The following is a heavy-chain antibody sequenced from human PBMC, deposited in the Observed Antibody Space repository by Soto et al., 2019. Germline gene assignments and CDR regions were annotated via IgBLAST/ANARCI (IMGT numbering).Heavy chain of an antibody. Sequence: GSLRPSCDTFGFMFTTSGMHWVRQAPGKGLEWVSGIWLDGSERYYSDSVKGRFTISRDNSKNMLFLEMNSLRVEDTAVYFCARDASGTTSFLVSWGQGALVTVSS. V-gene: IGHV3-33*01. CDR2: IWLDGSER. CDR3: ARDASGTTSFLVS. CDR1: GFMFTTSG. J-gene: IGHJ5*01. D-gene: IGHD1-1*01.